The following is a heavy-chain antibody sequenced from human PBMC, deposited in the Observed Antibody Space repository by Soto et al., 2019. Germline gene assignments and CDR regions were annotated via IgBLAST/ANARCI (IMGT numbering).Heavy chain of an antibody. J-gene: IGHJ4*02. CDR3: ARHHYGDSDY. V-gene: IGHV5-51*01. CDR2: IYPGDSDS. CDR1: GYSFSSYW. Sequence: GESLKISCQGSGYSFSSYWIGWVRQMPGKGLEWMGIIYPGDSDSRYSPSFQVQVTFSVDTSINTAYLQWSSLKASDTAMYYCARHHYGDSDYWGQGTLVTVSS. D-gene: IGHD4-17*01.